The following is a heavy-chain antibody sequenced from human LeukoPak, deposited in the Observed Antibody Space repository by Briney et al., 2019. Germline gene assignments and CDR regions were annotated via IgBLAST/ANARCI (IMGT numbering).Heavy chain of an antibody. Sequence: GGSLRLSCAASGFTFSSYAMSWVRQAPGKGLEWVSAISGSGGSTYYADPVKGRFTISRDNSKNTLYLQMNSLRAEDTAVYYCAKDRVQWPPGGAEAFDIWGQGTMVTVSS. J-gene: IGHJ3*02. CDR3: AKDRVQWPPGGAEAFDI. V-gene: IGHV3-23*01. CDR1: GFTFSSYA. CDR2: ISGSGGST. D-gene: IGHD1-26*01.